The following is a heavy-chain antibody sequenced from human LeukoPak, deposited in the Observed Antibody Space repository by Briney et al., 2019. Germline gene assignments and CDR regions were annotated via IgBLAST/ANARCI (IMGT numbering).Heavy chain of an antibody. Sequence: SQTLSLTCTVSGGSISSGSHYWSWIRQPAGKGLEWIGRIYTSGSTNYNPSLKSRVTISVDTSKKQLSLQLSSVTAADTAVYYCARTNIGPAGSWFDPWGQGTLVTVSS. J-gene: IGHJ5*02. CDR1: GGSISSGSHY. V-gene: IGHV4-61*02. D-gene: IGHD6-13*01. CDR3: ARTNIGPAGSWFDP. CDR2: IYTSGST.